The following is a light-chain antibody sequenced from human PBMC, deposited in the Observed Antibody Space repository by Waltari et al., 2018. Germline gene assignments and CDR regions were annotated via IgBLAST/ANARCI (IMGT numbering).Light chain of an antibody. V-gene: IGKV3-11*01. CDR3: QQRSNWPPWT. CDR2: DAS. CDR1: KSVSSY. Sequence: EIVLTQSPAPLPLSPGEGATLPCRASKSVSSYLACYQQKPGQAPRPLMYDASNSATGIPARFSGSGSGTDFTLTISSLEPEDVAVYYCQQRSNWPPWTFGQGTKVEIK. J-gene: IGKJ1*01.